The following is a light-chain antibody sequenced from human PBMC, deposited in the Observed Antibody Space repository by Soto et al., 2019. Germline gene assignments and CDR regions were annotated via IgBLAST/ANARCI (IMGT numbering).Light chain of an antibody. CDR2: GAS. CDR1: QSVSSSY. Sequence: EIVLPQCPGTLSLLPGERTTLSCMASQSVSSSYLASYQQKPGQAPRLLIYGASSRATGIPDRFSGSGSGTDFTLTLSRLESEDFAVYYCQQYGSSPLTFRGGTKVDIK. V-gene: IGKV3-20*01. CDR3: QQYGSSPLT. J-gene: IGKJ4*01.